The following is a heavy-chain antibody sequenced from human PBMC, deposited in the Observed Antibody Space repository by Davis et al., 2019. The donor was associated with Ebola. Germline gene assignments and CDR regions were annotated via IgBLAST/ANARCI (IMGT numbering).Heavy chain of an antibody. Sequence: GGSLRLSCAASGFTFSSYSMNWVRQAPGKGLGWVSYISSSSSTIYYADSVKGRFTISRDNAKNSLYLQMNSLRAEDTAVYYCARRGIVVVPAAMNPYYYYGMDVWGQGTTVTVSS. CDR1: GFTFSSYS. D-gene: IGHD2-2*01. CDR3: ARRGIVVVPAAMNPYYYYGMDV. V-gene: IGHV3-48*04. CDR2: ISSSSSTI. J-gene: IGHJ6*02.